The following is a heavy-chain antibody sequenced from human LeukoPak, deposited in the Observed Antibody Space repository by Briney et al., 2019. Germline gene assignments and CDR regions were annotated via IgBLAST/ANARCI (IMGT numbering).Heavy chain of an antibody. CDR3: TTVTRLGYCSSTSCYKWVYFQH. CDR2: IKSKTDGGTT. D-gene: IGHD2-2*01. V-gene: IGHV3-15*01. CDR1: GFTFSNAW. Sequence: PGGSLRLSCAASGFTFSNAWMSWVRQAPGKGLEWVGRIKSKTDGGTTDYAAPVKGRFTISRDDSKNTLYLQMNSLKTEDTAVYYCTTVTRLGYCSSTSCYKWVYFQHWGQGTLVTVSS. J-gene: IGHJ1*01.